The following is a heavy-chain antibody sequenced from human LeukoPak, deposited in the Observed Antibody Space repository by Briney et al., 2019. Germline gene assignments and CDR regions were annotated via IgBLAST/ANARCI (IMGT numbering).Heavy chain of an antibody. J-gene: IGHJ4*02. V-gene: IGHV3-21*01. D-gene: IGHD4-17*01. Sequence: GGSLRLSCAASGFTFSSYSMNWVRQAPGKGLEWVSSISSSSSYIYYADSVKGRFTISRDNAKNSLYLQMNSLRVEDTAVYYCARDSPSDYGDSWGSDYWGQGTLVTVSS. CDR1: GFTFSSYS. CDR3: ARDSPSDYGDSWGSDY. CDR2: ISSSSSYI.